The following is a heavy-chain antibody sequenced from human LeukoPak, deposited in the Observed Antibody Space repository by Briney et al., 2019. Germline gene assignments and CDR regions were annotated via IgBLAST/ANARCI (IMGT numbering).Heavy chain of an antibody. D-gene: IGHD3-22*01. CDR3: AKAYDMAYYYYYMDV. V-gene: IGHV1-69*06. Sequence: VASVKVSCKASGGTFSSYAISWVRQAPGQGLEWMGGIIPIFGTANYAQKFQGRVTITADKSTSTAYMELSSLRSEDTAVYYCAKAYDMAYYYYYMDVWGKGTTVTVSS. J-gene: IGHJ6*03. CDR2: IIPIFGTA. CDR1: GGTFSSYA.